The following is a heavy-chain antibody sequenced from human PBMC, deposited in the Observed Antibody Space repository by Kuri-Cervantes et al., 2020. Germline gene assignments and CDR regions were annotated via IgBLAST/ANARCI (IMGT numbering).Heavy chain of an antibody. V-gene: IGHV4-4*07. J-gene: IGHJ3*01. CDR3: ARNFWSATGGNAFDF. CDR1: GGSINNYY. CDR2: IYTSGST. D-gene: IGHD3-3*01. Sequence: SETLSLTCTVSGGSINNYYWSWIRQPPGKGLEWIGPIYTSGSTNFNPSLKSRVTLSVDKSKNQFSLKLSSVTAAETAVYYCARNFWSATGGNAFDFWGQGTLVTVSS.